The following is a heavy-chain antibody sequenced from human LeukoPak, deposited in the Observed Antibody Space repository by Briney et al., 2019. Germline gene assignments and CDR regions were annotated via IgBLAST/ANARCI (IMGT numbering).Heavy chain of an antibody. J-gene: IGHJ5*02. CDR3: ARSPGLDTAVVNRP. V-gene: IGHV1-2*02. CDR2: INPNSGGT. CDR1: GYTFTGYY. Sequence: ASVKVSCKTSGYTFTGYYIHWVQQAPGQGLEGMGWINPNSGGTNYAQNFQGRVTMTRDTSINTAYMELGRLRSDDTAVYYCARSPGLDTAVVNRPWGQGTLITVSS. D-gene: IGHD5-18*01.